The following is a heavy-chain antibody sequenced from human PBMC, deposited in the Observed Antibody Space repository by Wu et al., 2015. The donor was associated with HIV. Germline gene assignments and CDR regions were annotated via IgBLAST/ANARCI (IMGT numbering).Heavy chain of an antibody. CDR3: XEGKIVLWWKETLQWGRRASIGTFQY. CDR1: GYEFVEVL. D-gene: IGHD2-21*01. CDR2: MNPRGGGV. J-gene: IGHJ1*01. V-gene: IGHV1-2*07. Sequence: LVQSGTQMKEPGASVTISCVTSGYEFVEVLINWVRQVPGRGLEWMGWMNPRGGGVNYARQFQGKVTMTRDVYRDTAYLTLSGLTSGDTARLFLXEGKIVLWWKETLQWGRRASIGTFQYWGQGTL.